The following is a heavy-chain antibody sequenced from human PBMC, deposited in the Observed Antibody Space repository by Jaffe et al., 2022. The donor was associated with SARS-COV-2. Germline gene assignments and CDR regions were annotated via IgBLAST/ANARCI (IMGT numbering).Heavy chain of an antibody. CDR3: ARVGAYCSGGSCYYYGMDV. D-gene: IGHD2-15*01. J-gene: IGHJ6*02. V-gene: IGHV4-30-4*01. CDR1: GGSISSGDYY. Sequence: QVQLQESGPGLVKPSQTLSLTCTVSGGSISSGDYYWSWIRQPPGKGLEWIGYIYYSGSTYYNPSLKSRVTISVDTSKNQFSLKLSSVTAADTAVYYCARVGAYCSGGSCYYYGMDVWGQGTTVTVSS. CDR2: IYYSGST.